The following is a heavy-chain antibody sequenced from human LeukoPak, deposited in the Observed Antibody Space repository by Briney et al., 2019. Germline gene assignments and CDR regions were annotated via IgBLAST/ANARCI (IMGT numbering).Heavy chain of an antibody. J-gene: IGHJ1*01. V-gene: IGHV3-33*08. D-gene: IGHD2-15*01. Sequence: PGRSLRLSCAVSGVSLSDFGIHWIRQAPGKGLEWVAAIWHDGSFTHFADSVKGRSTISRDNSKTMVYLQMKSLRVADTAGSYCARDKKIAVVLDHWGKGTLVTVSS. CDR1: GVSLSDFG. CDR3: ARDKKIAVVLDH. CDR2: IWHDGSFT.